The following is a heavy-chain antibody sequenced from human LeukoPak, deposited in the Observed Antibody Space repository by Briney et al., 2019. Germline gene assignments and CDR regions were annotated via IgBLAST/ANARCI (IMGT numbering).Heavy chain of an antibody. Sequence: TGRSLRLSCAASGFTFNTYTMNWVSQAPGKGLEWVSSIGRTSTDKYYADSVRGRFTISRDNAENSLYVQMTSLRAEDTAVYYCVGGDSREYWGQGTLVTVSS. CDR1: GFTFNTYT. CDR2: IGRTSTDK. D-gene: IGHD3-22*01. J-gene: IGHJ4*02. CDR3: VGGDSREY. V-gene: IGHV3-21*01.